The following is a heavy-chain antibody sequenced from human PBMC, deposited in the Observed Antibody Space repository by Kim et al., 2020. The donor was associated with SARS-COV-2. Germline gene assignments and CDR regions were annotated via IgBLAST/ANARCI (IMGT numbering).Heavy chain of an antibody. CDR2: IILIFLTI. CDR3: ARARYSSSWYGDYYYYGMDV. J-gene: IGHJ6*02. Sequence: GGSLRLSCASSGFTFSDYYMSWIRQAPGKGLEWFSSIILIFLTIYYSYSVKFRFPLSRAPAHNSLSLRLPRLRAAATAVYYCARARYSSSWYGDYYYYGMDVWGQGTTVTVSS. D-gene: IGHD6-13*01. V-gene: IGHV3-11*01. CDR1: GFTFSDYY.